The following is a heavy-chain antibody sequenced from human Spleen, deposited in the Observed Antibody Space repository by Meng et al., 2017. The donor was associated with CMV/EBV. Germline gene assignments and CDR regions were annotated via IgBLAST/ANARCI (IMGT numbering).Heavy chain of an antibody. CDR3: ARSRYSGTSEC. D-gene: IGHD1-26*01. CDR2: FTPVFATA. Sequence: SCKASGDTFSKYLITWVRQAPGQGLEWMGGFTPVFATAKYAQKFQGRVTITTDESTSTAYMELSSLRGEDTATYYCARSRYSGTSECWGQGTLVTVSS. V-gene: IGHV1-69*05. CDR1: GDTFSKYL. J-gene: IGHJ4*02.